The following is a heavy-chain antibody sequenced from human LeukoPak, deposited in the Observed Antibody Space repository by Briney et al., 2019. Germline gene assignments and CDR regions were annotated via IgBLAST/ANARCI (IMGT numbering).Heavy chain of an antibody. D-gene: IGHD2-2*01. CDR1: GFTFSSYA. CDR2: ISSNGGST. CDR3: ARDGVVERDYCGMDV. V-gene: IGHV3-64*01. J-gene: IGHJ6*02. Sequence: GGSLRLSCAASGFTFSSYAMHWVRQAPGKGLEYVSAISSNGGSTYYANSVKGRFTISRDNSKNTLYLQMGSLRAEDMAVYYCARDGVVERDYCGMDVWGQGTTVTVSS.